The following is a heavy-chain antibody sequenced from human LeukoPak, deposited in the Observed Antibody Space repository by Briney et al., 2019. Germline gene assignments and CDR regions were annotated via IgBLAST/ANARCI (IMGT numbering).Heavy chain of an antibody. V-gene: IGHV1-69*13. J-gene: IGHJ6*02. Sequence: SVKVSCKASGGTFSSYAISWVRQAPGQGLERMGGIIPIFGTANYAQKFQGRVTITADESTSTAYMELSSLRSGDTAVYYCARRLPAYGDYVLPDYYYGMDVWGQGTTVTVSS. CDR1: GGTFSSYA. CDR2: IIPIFGTA. CDR3: ARRLPAYGDYVLPDYYYGMDV. D-gene: IGHD4-17*01.